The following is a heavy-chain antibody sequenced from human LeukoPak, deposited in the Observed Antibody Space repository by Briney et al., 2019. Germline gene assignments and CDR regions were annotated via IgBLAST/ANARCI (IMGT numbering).Heavy chain of an antibody. CDR1: GYRFTSYW. Sequence: GESLKISCKGSGYRFTSYWIGWVRQMPGKGLEWMGNIYPGDSDTRYSPSFQGQVTISADKSISTAYLQWSSLKASDTAMYYCARHMSRAVAGTFDYWAREPWSPSPQ. D-gene: IGHD6-19*01. CDR2: IYPGDSDT. J-gene: IGHJ4*02. V-gene: IGHV5-51*01. CDR3: ARHMSRAVAGTFDY.